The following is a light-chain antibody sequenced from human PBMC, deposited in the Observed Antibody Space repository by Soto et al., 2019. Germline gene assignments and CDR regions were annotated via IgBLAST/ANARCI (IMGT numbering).Light chain of an antibody. J-gene: IGKJ5*01. V-gene: IGKV3-11*01. CDR1: RSVSSY. CDR3: QQRSNWRAIT. CDR2: DAS. Sequence: IVLTQSPANMSLSPGERATLSCRASRSVSSYLAWYQQKPGQAPRLLIYDASNRATGIPARFSGSGSGTDFSLTISSLEPEDFAIYYCQQRSNWRAITFGQGTRLEIK.